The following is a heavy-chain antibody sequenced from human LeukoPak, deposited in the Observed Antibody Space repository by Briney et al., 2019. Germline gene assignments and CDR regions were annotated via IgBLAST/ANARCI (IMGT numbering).Heavy chain of an antibody. V-gene: IGHV3-21*01. CDR3: ARKASTGAFDI. Sequence: GGSLRLSCAASGFTFSSYSMNWVRQAPGKGLEWVSSISSSSSYIYYADSVKGRFTISRDNAKNSLYLQMNSLRAEDTAVYYCARKASTGAFDIWGQGTMVTVSS. CDR2: ISSSSSYI. CDR1: GFTFSSYS. J-gene: IGHJ3*02. D-gene: IGHD2-2*01.